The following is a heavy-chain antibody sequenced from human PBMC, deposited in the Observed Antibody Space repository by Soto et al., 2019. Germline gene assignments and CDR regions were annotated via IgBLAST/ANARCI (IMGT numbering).Heavy chain of an antibody. D-gene: IGHD6-19*01. J-gene: IGHJ6*02. Sequence: GASVKVSCKASGYTFTSYGISWVRQAPGQGLEWMGWISAYNGNTNYAQKLQGRVTMTTDTSTSTAYMELRSLRSDDTAVYYCVRETIAVADSDYYYYGMDVWGQGTTVTVSS. CDR3: VRETIAVADSDYYYYGMDV. V-gene: IGHV1-18*01. CDR2: ISAYNGNT. CDR1: GYTFTSYG.